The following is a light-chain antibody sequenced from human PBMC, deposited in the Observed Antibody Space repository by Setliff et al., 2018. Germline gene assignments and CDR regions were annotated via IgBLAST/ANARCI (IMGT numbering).Light chain of an antibody. CDR1: YSDVGKYNL. CDR3: CSYAGSSTFV. V-gene: IGLV2-23*02. J-gene: IGLJ1*01. CDR2: DFT. Sequence: QSVLTQPASVSGSPGQSITISCTGTYSDVGKYNLVSWYQQHPGKAPKLILYDFTTRPSGVSDRFSGSKSANTAYLTISGLQAEDEADYYCCSYAGSSTFVFGGGTKVTVL.